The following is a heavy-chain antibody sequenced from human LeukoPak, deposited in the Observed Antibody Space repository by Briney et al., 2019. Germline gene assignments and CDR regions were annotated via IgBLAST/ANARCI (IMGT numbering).Heavy chain of an antibody. CDR1: GFTFSSYS. V-gene: IGHV3-21*01. J-gene: IGHJ3*02. CDR2: ISSSSSYI. CDR3: ARDRVTMTTDAFDI. D-gene: IGHD4-17*01. Sequence: GGSLRLSCAASGFTFSSYSMNWVRQAPGKGLEWVSSISSSSSYIYYADSVKGRFTISRDNAKNSLYLQMNSLRAEDTAVYYCARDRVTMTTDAFDIWGQGTMVTVSS.